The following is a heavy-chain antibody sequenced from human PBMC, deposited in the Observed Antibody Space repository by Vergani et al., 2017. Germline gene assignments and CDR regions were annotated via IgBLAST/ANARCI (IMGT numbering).Heavy chain of an antibody. CDR2: ISGSGGST. J-gene: IGHJ4*02. V-gene: IGHV3-23*01. CDR1: GFTFSSYA. D-gene: IGHD3-22*01. Sequence: EVQLLESGGGLVQPGGSLRLSCAASGFTFSSYAMSWVRQAPGKGLEWVSAISGSGGSTYYADSVKGRFTISRDNSKNTLYLQMNSLRAEDTAVYYCAKDKSPSYYDSSGPTSVWGQGTLVTVSS. CDR3: AKDKSPSYYDSSGPTSV.